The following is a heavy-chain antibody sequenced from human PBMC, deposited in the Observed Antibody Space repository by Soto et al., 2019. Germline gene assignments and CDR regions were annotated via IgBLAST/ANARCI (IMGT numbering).Heavy chain of an antibody. J-gene: IGHJ2*01. D-gene: IGHD6-13*01. CDR2: LNIAGTI. CDR1: GASISSFN. CDR3: ARDRGEYTSSWFWYFSH. V-gene: IGHV4-4*07. Sequence: SETLSLTCSVSGASISSFNWNWVRQPAGKGPEWVGRLNIAGTINYNPSLRSRITMSMDTSKNQISLHLRSVTAADTAICYCARDRGEYTSSWFWYFSHWGHGTLVTVSS.